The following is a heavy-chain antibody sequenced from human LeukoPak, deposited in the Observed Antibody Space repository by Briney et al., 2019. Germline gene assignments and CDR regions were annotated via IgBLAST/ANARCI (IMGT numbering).Heavy chain of an antibody. Sequence: PSETLSLTCAVYGVSFSGYYWSWLRQPPGKGLEWIGEINHSGSTNYNPSLKSRVTISVDTSKNQFSLKLSSVTAADTAVYYCARGLWFGELLWMNYYYGMDVWGKGTTVTVSS. D-gene: IGHD3-10*01. J-gene: IGHJ6*04. V-gene: IGHV4-34*01. CDR1: GVSFSGYY. CDR3: ARGLWFGELLWMNYYYGMDV. CDR2: INHSGST.